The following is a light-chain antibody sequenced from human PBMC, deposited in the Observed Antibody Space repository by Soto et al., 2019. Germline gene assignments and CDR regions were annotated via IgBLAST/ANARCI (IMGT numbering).Light chain of an antibody. Sequence: GDRVTITCRASQSATTWLAWYQQKPGKAPELLIYAASTLQSGVPSRFSGSGSGTDFTLTISSLQPEDFATYYCQQLDSYLPFGQGTRLEIK. J-gene: IGKJ5*01. CDR3: QQLDSYLP. V-gene: IGKV1-9*01. CDR1: QSATTW. CDR2: AAS.